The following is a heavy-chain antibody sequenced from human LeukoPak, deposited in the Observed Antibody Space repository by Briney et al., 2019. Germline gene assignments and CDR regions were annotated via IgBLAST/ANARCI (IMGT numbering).Heavy chain of an antibody. CDR1: GFTFSSYE. Sequence: PGGSLRLSCAAPGFTFSSYEMNWVRQAPGKGLEWVSYISSSGSTKYNADSVKGRFTISRDNATNSLYLQMNSLRVEDTAVYYCARDSGRYSNGAFDIWGQGTMVTVSS. CDR2: ISSSGSTK. CDR3: ARDSGRYSNGAFDI. V-gene: IGHV3-48*03. J-gene: IGHJ3*02. D-gene: IGHD1-26*01.